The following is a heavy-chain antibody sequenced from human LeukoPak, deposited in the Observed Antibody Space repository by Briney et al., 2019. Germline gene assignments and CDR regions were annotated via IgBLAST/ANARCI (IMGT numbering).Heavy chain of an antibody. CDR1: GASLSNYY. CDR2: IYNSGST. J-gene: IGHJ4*02. CDR3: ARGMELVSTPFDH. Sequence: SETLSLTCTVSGASLSNYYWTWIRQPPGKGLEWIGYIYNSGSTNYDPSLKSRVTISMDMSKKQFSLKLTSVTAADTAVYYCARGMELVSTPFDHWGQGTLVAVSS. D-gene: IGHD5/OR15-5a*01. V-gene: IGHV4-59*01.